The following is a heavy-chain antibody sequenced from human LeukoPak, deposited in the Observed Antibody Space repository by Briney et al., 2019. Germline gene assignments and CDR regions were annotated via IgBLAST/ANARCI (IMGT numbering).Heavy chain of an antibody. CDR3: ARPELGAIDAFDI. Sequence: SETLSLTCAVYGGSFSGYYWGWIRQPPGKGLEWIGSIYYSGSTYYNPSLKSRVTISVDTSKNQFSLKLSSVTAADTAVYYCARPELGAIDAFDIWGQGTMVTVSS. CDR2: IYYSGST. V-gene: IGHV4-39*01. D-gene: IGHD1-26*01. CDR1: GGSFSGYY. J-gene: IGHJ3*02.